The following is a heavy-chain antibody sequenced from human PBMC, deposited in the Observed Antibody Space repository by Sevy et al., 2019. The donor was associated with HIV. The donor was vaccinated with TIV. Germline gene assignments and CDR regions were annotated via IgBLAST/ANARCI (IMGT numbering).Heavy chain of an antibody. V-gene: IGHV3-33*01. CDR2: IGYDGSNK. D-gene: IGHD2-8*01. Sequence: GGSLRLSCAASGFTPSTYGMHWVRQAPGKGLEWVAVIGYDGSNKYYADSVRGRFTISRDNSKNTLFLQMDSLRGEDTAVYYCARDPRMYGDYLLADFDYWGQGTLVTVSS. CDR3: ARDPRMYGDYLLADFDY. CDR1: GFTPSTYG. J-gene: IGHJ4*02.